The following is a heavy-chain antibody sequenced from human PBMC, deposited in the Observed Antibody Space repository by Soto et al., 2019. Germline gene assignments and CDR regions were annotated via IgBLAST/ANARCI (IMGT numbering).Heavy chain of an antibody. Sequence: DVQLVESGGVLVQPGGTLRLSCAASGFTFTNYWMHWVRKAPEKGLVWVARVDNEGIYTSYAHSVKGRFTVARDNAKNTLYLQRTDLRVEDTAVYYCGSVFEYWGQGSLVTVSA. V-gene: IGHV3-74*01. CDR2: VDNEGIYT. CDR3: GSVFEY. CDR1: GFTFTNYW. J-gene: IGHJ4*02.